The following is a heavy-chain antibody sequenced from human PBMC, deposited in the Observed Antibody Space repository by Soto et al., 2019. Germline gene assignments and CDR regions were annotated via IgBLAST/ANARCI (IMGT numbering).Heavy chain of an antibody. CDR2: ISGSSGST. J-gene: IGHJ4*02. V-gene: IGHV3-23*01. Sequence: EVQLLESGGGLVQPGGSLRLSCAASGFTFSSYAMSWVRQAPGKGLEWVSAISGSSGSTYYADSVKGLFTISRDNSKNPLYLQMNSLRAEDSALYSCAKPFYYGSAGYFNGDFWGQGTLVTVSS. D-gene: IGHD3-10*01. CDR1: GFTFSSYA. CDR3: AKPFYYGSAGYFNGDF.